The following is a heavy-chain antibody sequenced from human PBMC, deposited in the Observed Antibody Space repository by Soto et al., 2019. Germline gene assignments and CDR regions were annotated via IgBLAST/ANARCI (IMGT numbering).Heavy chain of an antibody. Sequence: GGSLRPSCAASGFSFSISPMHWVRQAPGKGPEWAALISYDGTNKFYADSVKGRFTISRDNSKSTLYLQVDSLRPEDAAVYYCARDPKTSGGQHWAFNYFDSWGQGTLVTVSS. J-gene: IGHJ4*02. CDR1: GFSFSISP. D-gene: IGHD7-27*01. CDR3: ARDPKTSGGQHWAFNYFDS. CDR2: ISYDGTNK. V-gene: IGHV3-30-3*01.